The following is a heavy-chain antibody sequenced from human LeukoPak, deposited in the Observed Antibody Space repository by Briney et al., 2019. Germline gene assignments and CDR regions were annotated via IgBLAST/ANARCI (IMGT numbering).Heavy chain of an antibody. CDR1: GFSFSGHW. CDR3: ARGPNSNWSGLDF. Sequence: KTGGSLRLSCTASGFSFSGHWMHWARQLPGKGLVWVSRISPTGSTTSYADSVKGRFTVSRDNAKNTLYLQVNNLRAEDTAVYYCARGPNSNWSGLDFWGQGTLLTVSP. CDR2: ISPTGSTT. J-gene: IGHJ4*02. V-gene: IGHV3-74*01. D-gene: IGHD6-6*01.